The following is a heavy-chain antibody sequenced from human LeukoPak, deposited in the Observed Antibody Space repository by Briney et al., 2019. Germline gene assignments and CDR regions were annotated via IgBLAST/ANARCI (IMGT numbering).Heavy chain of an antibody. CDR1: GFTFSSYW. D-gene: IGHD6-19*01. Sequence: GGSLRLSCAASGFTFSSYWMSWVRQAPGKGLEWVANIKQDGSEKYYVDSVKGRFTISRDNAKNSLYLQMNSLRAEDTAVYYCTSASSSGPYYFDYWGQGTLVTVSS. V-gene: IGHV3-7*01. CDR2: IKQDGSEK. J-gene: IGHJ4*02. CDR3: TSASSSGPYYFDY.